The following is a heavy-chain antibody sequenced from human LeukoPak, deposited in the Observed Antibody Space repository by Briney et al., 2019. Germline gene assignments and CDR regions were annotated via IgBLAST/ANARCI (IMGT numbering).Heavy chain of an antibody. CDR1: GFTFSNAW. Sequence: SGGSLRLSCAASGFTFSNAWMSWVRQAPGKGLEWVGRIKSKTDGGTTDYAAPVKGRFTISRDDSKNTLYLQMNSLKTEDTAVHYCAGTLTYYYDSSGYTIDYWGQGTLVTVSS. CDR2: IKSKTDGGTT. J-gene: IGHJ4*02. V-gene: IGHV3-15*01. CDR3: AGTLTYYYDSSGYTIDY. D-gene: IGHD3-22*01.